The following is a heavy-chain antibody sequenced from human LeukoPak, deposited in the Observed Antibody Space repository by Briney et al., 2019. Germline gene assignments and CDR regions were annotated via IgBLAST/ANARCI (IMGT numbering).Heavy chain of an antibody. CDR2: ISAYNGNT. Sequence: ASVKVPCKASGYTFTSYGISWVRQAPGQGLEWMGWISAYNGNTNYAQKLQGRVTMTTDTSTSTAYMELRSLRSDDTAVYYCARCVVVVAATPSYFDYWGQGTLVTVSS. CDR3: ARCVVVVAATPSYFDY. D-gene: IGHD2-15*01. J-gene: IGHJ4*02. V-gene: IGHV1-18*04. CDR1: GYTFTSYG.